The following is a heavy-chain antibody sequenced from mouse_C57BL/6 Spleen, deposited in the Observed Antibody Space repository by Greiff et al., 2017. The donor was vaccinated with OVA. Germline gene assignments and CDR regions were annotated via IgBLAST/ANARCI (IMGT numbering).Heavy chain of an antibody. CDR2: ISDGGSYT. D-gene: IGHD2-4*01. CDR3: ARGYDYDGSYFDY. V-gene: IGHV5-4*03. Sequence: EVKVVESGGGLVKPGGSLKLSCAASGFTFSSYAMSWVRQTPEKRLEWVATISDGGSYTYYPDNVKGRFTISRDNAKNNLYLQMSHLKSEDTAMYYCARGYDYDGSYFDYWGQGTTLTVSS. CDR1: GFTFSSYA. J-gene: IGHJ2*01.